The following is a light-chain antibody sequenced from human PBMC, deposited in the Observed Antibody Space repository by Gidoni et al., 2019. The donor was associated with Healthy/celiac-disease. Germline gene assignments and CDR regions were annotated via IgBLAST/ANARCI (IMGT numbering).Light chain of an antibody. V-gene: IGKV1-13*02. J-gene: IGKJ5*01. CDR2: DAS. Sequence: AIQLTQSPSSLSASVGDRVTTTCRASQGISSALAWYQQKPGKAPKLLIYDASSLESGVASRFSGSGSGTDFTLTISSLQPEDFATYYCQQFNSYPLFGQGTRLEIK. CDR3: QQFNSYPL. CDR1: QGISSA.